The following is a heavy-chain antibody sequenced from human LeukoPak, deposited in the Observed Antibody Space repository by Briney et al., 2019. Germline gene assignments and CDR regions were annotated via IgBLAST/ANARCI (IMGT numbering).Heavy chain of an antibody. J-gene: IGHJ6*03. D-gene: IGHD2-21*02. CDR1: GYTFTDYY. V-gene: IGHV1-2*02. CDR3: ARGVTARGFYYYMDI. CDR2: MNPNSGDT. Sequence: GASVKVSCKASGYTFTDYYIHWVRQAPGQGLEWMAWMNPNSGDTSYAQKFQGRVTMTRDTSISTAYMELSRLRSDDTAVYSCARGVTARGFYYYMDIWGRGTTVTISS.